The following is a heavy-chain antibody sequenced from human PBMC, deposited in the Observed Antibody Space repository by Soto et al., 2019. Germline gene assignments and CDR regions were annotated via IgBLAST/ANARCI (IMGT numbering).Heavy chain of an antibody. CDR3: TKDISRCLADTQGRNRFDP. CDR2: ISWNSGSI. J-gene: IGHJ5*02. Sequence: EVQLVESGGGLVQPGRSLRLSCAASGFTFNDYAMHWVRQAPGKGLEWVSGISWNSGSIGYADSVKGRFTISRDNAKNSPYLLMNSLRAEDTALYYCTKDISRCLADTQGRNRFDPWGQGSLVTVSS. V-gene: IGHV3-9*01. CDR1: GFTFNDYA. D-gene: IGHD5-18*01.